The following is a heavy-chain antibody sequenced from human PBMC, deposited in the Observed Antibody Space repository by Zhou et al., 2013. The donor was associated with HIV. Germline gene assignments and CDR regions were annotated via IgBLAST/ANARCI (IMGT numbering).Heavy chain of an antibody. CDR3: ARSYLGVNPRLDY. D-gene: IGHD3-16*01. Sequence: QVQLVQSGAEVKKPGTSVKVSCKASGYSFANYYVHWVRQAPGQGLEWMGIINPSGGGTGYAQKFQGRLTLTTDTPTATVYMDLSSLRSADTAVYYCARSYLGVNPRLDYWGQGTLVTVS. CDR1: GYSFANYY. J-gene: IGHJ4*02. V-gene: IGHV1-46*01. CDR2: INPSGGGT.